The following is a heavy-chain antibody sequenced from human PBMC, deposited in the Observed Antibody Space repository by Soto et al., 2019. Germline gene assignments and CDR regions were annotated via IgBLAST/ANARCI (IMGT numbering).Heavy chain of an antibody. Sequence: QVQLVQSGAEEKKPGASVKVSCKASGYTFTGYAMHWVRQAPGQRLEWMGWINAGNGNTKYSQKFQGRDTITRDTSASTAYMDLSSLRSEDTAVYYCARAVAVPADFDFWGQGTLVTVSS. CDR1: GYTFTGYA. J-gene: IGHJ4*02. D-gene: IGHD6-19*01. CDR2: INAGNGNT. CDR3: ARAVAVPADFDF. V-gene: IGHV1-3*05.